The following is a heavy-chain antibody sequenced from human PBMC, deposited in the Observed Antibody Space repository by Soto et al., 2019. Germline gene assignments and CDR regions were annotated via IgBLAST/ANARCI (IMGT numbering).Heavy chain of an antibody. Sequence: GGSLRLSCAASGFTFSSYEMNWVRQAPGQGLEWVSYISDSGGTVYYADSVKGRFTVSRDNAQNSVYLQMNSLRTEDTAVYYCARDLLHYDFWSGYSAYFYYGTDVWGPGTTVSVS. D-gene: IGHD3-3*01. CDR3: ARDLLHYDFWSGYSAYFYYGTDV. J-gene: IGHJ6*02. CDR2: ISDSGGTV. V-gene: IGHV3-48*03. CDR1: GFTFSSYE.